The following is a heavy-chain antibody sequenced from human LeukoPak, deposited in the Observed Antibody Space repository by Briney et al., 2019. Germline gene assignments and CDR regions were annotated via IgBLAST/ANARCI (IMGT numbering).Heavy chain of an antibody. CDR1: GGSISSDNYC. V-gene: IGHV4-30-4*01. J-gene: IGHJ5*02. D-gene: IGHD3-9*01. Sequence: SETLSLTCTVSGGSISSDNYCWSWIRRPPGKGLEWIGYIYYSGSTYYNPSLKSRVTISVDTSKNQFSLKLSSVTAADTAVYYCARDKGYDILTGYYFDPWGQGTLVTVSS. CDR2: IYYSGST. CDR3: ARDKGYDILTGYYFDP.